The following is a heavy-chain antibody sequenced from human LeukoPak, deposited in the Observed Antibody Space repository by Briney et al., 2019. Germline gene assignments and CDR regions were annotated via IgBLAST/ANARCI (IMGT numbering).Heavy chain of an antibody. CDR1: GYTFTSYY. J-gene: IGHJ6*03. CDR3: ARDLGHQAHRQGYYMDV. V-gene: IGHV1-2*02. Sequence: GASVKVSCKASGYTFTSYYMHWVRQATGQGLEWMGWMNPNSGGTNYAQKFQGRVTMTRDTSISTAYMELSRLRSDDTAVYYCARDLGHQAHRQGYYMDVWGKGTTVTVSS. CDR2: MNPNSGGT.